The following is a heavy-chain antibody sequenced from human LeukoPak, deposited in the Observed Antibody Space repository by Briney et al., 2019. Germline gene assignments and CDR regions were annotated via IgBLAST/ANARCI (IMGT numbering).Heavy chain of an antibody. CDR1: GGSISSSSYY. Sequence: SETLSLTCTVSGGSISSSSYYWGWIRQPPGKGLEWIGSIYYSGSTYYNPSLKSRVTISVDTSKNQFSLKLSSVTAADTAVDYCARGRWSGLNWFDPWGQGTLVTVSS. V-gene: IGHV4-39*07. D-gene: IGHD3-3*01. CDR2: IYYSGST. CDR3: ARGRWSGLNWFDP. J-gene: IGHJ5*02.